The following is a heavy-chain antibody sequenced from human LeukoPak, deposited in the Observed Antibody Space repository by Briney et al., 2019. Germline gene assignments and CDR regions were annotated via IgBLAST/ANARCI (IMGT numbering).Heavy chain of an antibody. D-gene: IGHD5-18*01. CDR1: GGSFSGYY. CDR3: ARARRLWTTKIYFDY. Sequence: SETLSLTCAVYGGSFSGYYWSWLRQPPGKGLEWIGEINHSGSTNYNPSLKSRVTISVDTSKNQFSLKLSSVTAAETAVYYCARARRLWTTKIYFDYWGQGTLVTVSS. CDR2: INHSGST. J-gene: IGHJ4*02. V-gene: IGHV4-34*01.